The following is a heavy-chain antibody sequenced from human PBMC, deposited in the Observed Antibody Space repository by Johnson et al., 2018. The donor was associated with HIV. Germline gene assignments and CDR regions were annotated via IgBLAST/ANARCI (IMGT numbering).Heavy chain of an antibody. CDR3: AKVRGWSDDTFDI. J-gene: IGHJ3*02. D-gene: IGHD5-12*01. CDR1: GFTFSSYA. Sequence: QMQLVESGGGVVQPGRSLRLSCAASGFTFSSYAMHWVRQAPGKGLEWVAVISYDGSNKYYADSVNGRFTISRDNSKNTLYLQMNSLRAEDTAVYYCAKVRGWSDDTFDIWGQGTMVTVSS. CDR2: ISYDGSNK. V-gene: IGHV3-30*04.